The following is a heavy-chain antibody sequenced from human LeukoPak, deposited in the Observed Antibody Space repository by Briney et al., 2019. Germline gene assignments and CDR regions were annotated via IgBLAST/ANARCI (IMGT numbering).Heavy chain of an antibody. D-gene: IGHD3-3*01. CDR1: GYTFTGYY. CDR2: INPNSGGT. Sequence: ASVKVSCKASGYTFTGYYMHWVRQAPGQGLEWMGWINPNSGGTNYAQKFQGRVTMTRDTSISTAYMELSRLRSDDTAVYYCARDYDFWSVGGYWGRGTLVTVSS. CDR3: ARDYDFWSVGGY. J-gene: IGHJ4*02. V-gene: IGHV1-2*02.